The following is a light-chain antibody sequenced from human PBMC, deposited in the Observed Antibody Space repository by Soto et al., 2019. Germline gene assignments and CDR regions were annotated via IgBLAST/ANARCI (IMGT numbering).Light chain of an antibody. CDR1: QSVSSSY. V-gene: IGKV3-11*01. CDR2: DAS. CDR3: QQRSNWAKT. J-gene: IGKJ1*01. Sequence: EIVMTQSPGTLSLSPGERATLSCRASQSVSSSYLAWYQQKPGQAPRLLIYDASNRATGIPARFSGSGSGTDFTLTISSLEPEDFAVYYCQQRSNWAKTFGQGTKVE.